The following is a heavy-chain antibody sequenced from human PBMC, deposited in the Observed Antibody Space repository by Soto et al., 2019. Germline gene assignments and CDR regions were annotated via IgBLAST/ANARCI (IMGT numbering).Heavy chain of an antibody. CDR2: IYHSGST. J-gene: IGHJ6*03. V-gene: IGHV4-4*02. CDR3: ARDRTTVTPDYYYYYMDV. D-gene: IGHD4-17*01. CDR1: SGSIGSSNW. Sequence: PSETLSLTCAVSSGSIGSSNWWSWVRQPPGKGLEWIGEIYHSGSTNYNPSLKSRVTISVDKSKNQFSLKLSSVTAADTAVYYCARDRTTVTPDYYYYYMDVWGKGTTVTVSS.